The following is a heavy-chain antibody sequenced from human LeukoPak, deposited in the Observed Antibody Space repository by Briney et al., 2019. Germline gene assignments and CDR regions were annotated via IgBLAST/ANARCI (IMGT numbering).Heavy chain of an antibody. J-gene: IGHJ2*01. CDR2: ISGDVQTT. Sequence: GGSLRLSCEASGFTFSTHAMNWIRQTPGKGLEWLSVISGDVQTTTYASSVKGRFTISRDNSKNTLYLEMNSLRVGDTAIYYCAKDGYYSSANHFARLHFDLWGRGTRVTVSS. CDR1: GFTFSTHA. V-gene: IGHV3-23*01. CDR3: AKDGYYSSANHFARLHFDL. D-gene: IGHD3-3*01.